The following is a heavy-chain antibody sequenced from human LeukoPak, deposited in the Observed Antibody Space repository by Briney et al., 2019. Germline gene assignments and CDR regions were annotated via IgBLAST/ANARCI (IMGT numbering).Heavy chain of an antibody. CDR2: ISSSSSYI. CDR1: GFTFSSYS. CDR3: ARSLYGVNYGDAFDI. J-gene: IGHJ3*02. Sequence: PGGSLILSCAASGFTFSSYSMNWVRQAPGKGLEWVSSISSSSSYIYYADSVKGRFTISRDNAKNSLYLQMNSLRAEDTAVYYCARSLYGVNYGDAFDIWGQGTMVTVPS. V-gene: IGHV3-21*01. D-gene: IGHD4-23*01.